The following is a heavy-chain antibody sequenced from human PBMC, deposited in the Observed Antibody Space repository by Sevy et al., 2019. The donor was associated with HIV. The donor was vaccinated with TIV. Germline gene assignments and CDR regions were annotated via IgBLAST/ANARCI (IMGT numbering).Heavy chain of an antibody. CDR1: GGTFSSYA. D-gene: IGHD3-16*01. CDR3: ARERSDAFDI. Sequence: ASVKVSCKASGGTFSSYAISWVRQAPGQGLEWMGGIIPIFGTANYAQKFQGSVTITADKSTSTAYMELSSLRSEDTAVSYCARERSDAFDIWGQGTMVTVSS. J-gene: IGHJ3*02. CDR2: IIPIFGTA. V-gene: IGHV1-69*06.